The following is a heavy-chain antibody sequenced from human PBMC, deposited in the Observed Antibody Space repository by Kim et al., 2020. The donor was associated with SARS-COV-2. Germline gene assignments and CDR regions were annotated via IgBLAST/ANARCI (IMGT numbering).Heavy chain of an antibody. Sequence: GGSLRLSCAASGFTFSSYAMSWVRQAPGKGLEWVSAISGSGGSTYYADSVKGRFTISRDNSKNTLYLQMNSLRAEDTAVYYCAKGPTRVWFGELTGLHYTGMDAWGQGTTVTVSS. J-gene: IGHJ6*02. V-gene: IGHV3-23*01. D-gene: IGHD3-10*01. CDR1: GFTFSSYA. CDR2: ISGSGGST. CDR3: AKGPTRVWFGELTGLHYTGMDA.